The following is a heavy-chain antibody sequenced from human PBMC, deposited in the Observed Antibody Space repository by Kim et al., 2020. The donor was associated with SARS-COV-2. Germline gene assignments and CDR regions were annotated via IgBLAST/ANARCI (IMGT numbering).Heavy chain of an antibody. CDR3: VWGYSSSSHPYWGWYFDL. Sequence: GESLKISCKGSGYSFTSYWIGWVRQMPGKGLEWMGIIYPGDSDTRYSPSFQGQVTISADKSISTAYLQWSSLKASDTAMYYCVWGYSSSSHPYWGWYFDLWGRGTLVTVSS. J-gene: IGHJ2*01. D-gene: IGHD6-6*01. CDR1: GYSFTSYW. CDR2: IYPGDSDT. V-gene: IGHV5-51*01.